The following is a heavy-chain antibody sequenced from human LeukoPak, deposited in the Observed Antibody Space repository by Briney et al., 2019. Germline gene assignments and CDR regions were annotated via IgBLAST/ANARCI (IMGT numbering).Heavy chain of an antibody. CDR1: GFTFSSFW. V-gene: IGHV3-7*03. D-gene: IGHD6-13*01. CDR3: ARDSGWFRFDY. Sequence: PGVSLRLSCAASGFTFSSFWMTWVRQAPGKGLEWVANIKEDGSQKYYVDSVKGRFTISRDNAKNSLFLQTNSLRADDTAVYYCARDSGWFRFDYWGQGTLVTVSS. J-gene: IGHJ4*02. CDR2: IKEDGSQK.